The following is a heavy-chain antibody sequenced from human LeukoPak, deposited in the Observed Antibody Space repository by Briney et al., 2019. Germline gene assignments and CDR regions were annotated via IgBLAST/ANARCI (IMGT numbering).Heavy chain of an antibody. V-gene: IGHV3-53*01. J-gene: IGHJ6*02. CDR3: ARRIVVVTGGIYYYYGMDV. D-gene: IGHD2-21*02. Sequence: PGGSLRLSCAASGFSFSAYWMSWVRQAPGKGLEWVSVLYTGGSTSYADSVKGRFTISRDNSKNTVYLQMSSLTAEDTAVYYCARRIVVVTGGIYYYYGMDVWGQGTTVTVSS. CDR1: GFSFSAYW. CDR2: LYTGGST.